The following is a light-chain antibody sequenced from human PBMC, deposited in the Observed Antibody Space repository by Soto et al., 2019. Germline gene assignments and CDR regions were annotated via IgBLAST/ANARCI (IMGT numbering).Light chain of an antibody. J-gene: IGKJ2*01. V-gene: IGKV1-9*01. CDR3: QHLNSYLRAT. CDR1: QGISSS. CDR2: VAS. Sequence: DIQLTQSPSFLSASVGDRVTITCRASQGISSSLAWYHQKPGKAPRLLIYVASTLESGVPSRFSGSESGTEFSLTISSLQPEDSATYYCQHLNSYLRATFGQGTKLEIK.